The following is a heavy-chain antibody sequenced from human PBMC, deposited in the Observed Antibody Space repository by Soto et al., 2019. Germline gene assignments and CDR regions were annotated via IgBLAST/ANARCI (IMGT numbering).Heavy chain of an antibody. CDR1: GFTFSSYW. CDR2: IKQDGSEK. CDR3: ARGPRNYGDGLYYYYGMDV. D-gene: IGHD4-17*01. Sequence: EVQLVESGGGLVQPGGSLRLSCAASGFTFSSYWMSWVRQAPGKGLEWVANIKQDGSEKYYVDSVKGRFTISRDNAKNSQYLQMNSLRAEDTAVYYCARGPRNYGDGLYYYYGMDVWGQGTTVTVSS. J-gene: IGHJ6*02. V-gene: IGHV3-7*01.